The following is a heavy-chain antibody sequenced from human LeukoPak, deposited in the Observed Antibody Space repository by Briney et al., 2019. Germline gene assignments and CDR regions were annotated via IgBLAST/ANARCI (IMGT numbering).Heavy chain of an antibody. CDR3: ARDRSYDFWSGYYPGDRISHFDY. J-gene: IGHJ4*02. CDR2: INPNSGGT. D-gene: IGHD3-3*01. V-gene: IGHV1-2*02. CDR1: GYTFTGYY. Sequence: ASVKVSCKASGYTFTGYYMHWVRQAPGQGLEWMGWINPNSGGTNYAQEFQGRVTMTRDTSISTAYMELSRLRSDDTAVYYCARDRSYDFWSGYYPGDRISHFDYWGQGTLVTVSS.